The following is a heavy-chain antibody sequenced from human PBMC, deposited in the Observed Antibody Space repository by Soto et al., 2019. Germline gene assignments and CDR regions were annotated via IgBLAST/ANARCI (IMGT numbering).Heavy chain of an antibody. CDR1: GGSISSSTYF. CDR3: ATRYTSSKPVK. V-gene: IGHV4-39*01. Sequence: SETLSLTCTVSGGSISSSTYFWGWIRQSPGKGLEWIGSISYTGTTYYNPSLKSRVTISVDTSKNQFSLRLSSVTAADTAVYFCATRYTSSKPVKWGQGTLVTVSS. CDR2: ISYTGTT. J-gene: IGHJ4*02. D-gene: IGHD6-13*01.